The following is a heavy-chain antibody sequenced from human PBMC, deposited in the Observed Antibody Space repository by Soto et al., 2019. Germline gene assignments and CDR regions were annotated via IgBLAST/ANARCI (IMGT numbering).Heavy chain of an antibody. D-gene: IGHD2-2*01. CDR2: ISYDGSNK. J-gene: IGHJ6*02. CDR1: GFTFSSYG. V-gene: IGHV3-30*18. CDR3: AKDQPAALINYDYYGMDV. Sequence: GGSLRLSCAASGFTFSSYGMHWVRQAPGKGLEWVAVISYDGSNKYYADSVKGRFTISRDNSKNTLYLQMNSLRAEDTAVYYCAKDQPAALINYDYYGMDVWGQGTTVTVSS.